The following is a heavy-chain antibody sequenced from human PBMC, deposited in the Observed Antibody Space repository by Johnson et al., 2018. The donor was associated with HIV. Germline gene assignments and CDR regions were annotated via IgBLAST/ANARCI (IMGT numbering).Heavy chain of an antibody. D-gene: IGHD4-17*01. CDR1: GFTFDEYV. Sequence: VQLVESGGGWVQPGRSLRVSCAASGFTFDEYVIHWVRQAPGKGLEWVSGISWKSGNTGYADSVKGRFTISRDNAKNFVHLQMNSLRADDTALYYCAKDQYRKLTTVAGIWGQGTMVTVSS. V-gene: IGHV3-9*01. J-gene: IGHJ3*02. CDR2: ISWKSGNT. CDR3: AKDQYRKLTTVAGI.